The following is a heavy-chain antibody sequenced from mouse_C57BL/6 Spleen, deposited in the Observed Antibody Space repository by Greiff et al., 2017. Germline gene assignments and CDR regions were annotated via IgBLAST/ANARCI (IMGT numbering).Heavy chain of an antibody. CDR1: GFSLTSYG. D-gene: IGHD1-1*01. Sequence: QVQLQQSGPGLVQPSQSLSITCTVSGFSLTSYGVHWVRQPPGKGLEWLGVIWSGGSTDYNAAFISRLSISKDNSKSQVFFKMNSLQADDTAIYYCAKSPYYYGSSWYFDVWGTGTTVTVSS. CDR3: AKSPYYYGSSWYFDV. J-gene: IGHJ1*03. CDR2: IWSGGST. V-gene: IGHV2-4*01.